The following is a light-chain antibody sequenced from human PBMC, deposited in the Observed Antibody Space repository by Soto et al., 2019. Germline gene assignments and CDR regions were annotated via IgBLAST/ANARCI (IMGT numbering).Light chain of an antibody. V-gene: IGLV2-14*01. J-gene: IGLJ3*02. CDR2: EVS. CDR1: SSDVGGYKY. Sequence: QSVLTQPASVSGSPGQSITISCTGTSSDVGGYKYVSWYQHHPGKAPKLMIYEVSHRPSGVSNRFSGSKSGYTASLTISGLQAEDEADYYCNSYTSSNTPVFGGGTKLTVL. CDR3: NSYTSSNTPV.